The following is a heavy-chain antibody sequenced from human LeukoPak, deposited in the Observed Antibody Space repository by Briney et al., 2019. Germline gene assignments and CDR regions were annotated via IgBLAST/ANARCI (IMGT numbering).Heavy chain of an antibody. Sequence: GAGPTLVKTAQTLTLTCTFSGFSRSTRGVGVGWIGKLTGKAVEWVAVIYWDDDRRYSPSLKSRVTITRDTSKNQVVLTLTNMDPGDTAIYYCAHSPDSSGYYYFDHWGQGTLVTVSS. CDR2: IYWDDDR. V-gene: IGHV2-5*02. J-gene: IGHJ4*02. CDR1: GFSRSTRGVG. CDR3: AHSPDSSGYYYFDH. D-gene: IGHD3-22*01.